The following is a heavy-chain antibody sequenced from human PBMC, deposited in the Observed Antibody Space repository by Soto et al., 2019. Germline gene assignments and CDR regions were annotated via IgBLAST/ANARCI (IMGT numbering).Heavy chain of an antibody. D-gene: IGHD4-17*01. V-gene: IGHV3-21*01. Sequence: EVQLVESGGGLVKPGGSLRLSCAASGFTFSSYSMNWVRQAPGKGLEWVSSISSSSSYIDYAYAVKGRFTNSRDNAKNSLYLLMNSLRAKDTAVYYCAGAAYGGTGYNWFDPWGQGTLVTVSA. CDR2: ISSSSSYI. J-gene: IGHJ5*02. CDR1: GFTFSSYS. CDR3: AGAAYGGTGYNWFDP.